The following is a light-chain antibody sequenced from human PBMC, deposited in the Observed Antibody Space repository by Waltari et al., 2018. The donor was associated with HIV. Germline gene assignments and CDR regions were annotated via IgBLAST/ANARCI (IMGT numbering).Light chain of an antibody. Sequence: DIQMPQSPSSVSASVGDRVTITCRESQTINNHLNWYQQRPGKAPKLLIYAASSLQNGVPARFSGSGSGTDFTLTISSLQPEDFTTFFCQHSRAFGQGTKVEIK. J-gene: IGKJ1*01. CDR3: QHSRA. CDR2: AAS. CDR1: QTINNH. V-gene: IGKV1-39*01.